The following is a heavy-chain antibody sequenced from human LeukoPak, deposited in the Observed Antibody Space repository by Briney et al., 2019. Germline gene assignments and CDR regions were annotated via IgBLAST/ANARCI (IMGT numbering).Heavy chain of an antibody. Sequence: GGSLRLSCAASGFMVGHEHMSWVRQAPGKGLEWVSAISGSGGSTYYADSVKGRFTISRDNSKNTLYLQMNSLRAEDTAVYYCAKYGYYDFWSGLDYWGQGTLVTVSS. CDR1: GFMVGHEH. D-gene: IGHD3-3*01. V-gene: IGHV3-23*01. J-gene: IGHJ4*02. CDR2: ISGSGGST. CDR3: AKYGYYDFWSGLDY.